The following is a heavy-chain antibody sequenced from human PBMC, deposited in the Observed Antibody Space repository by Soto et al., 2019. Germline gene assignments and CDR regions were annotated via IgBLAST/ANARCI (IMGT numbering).Heavy chain of an antibody. Sequence: EVQLVESGGGLVQPGGSLRLSCAASGFTFTSYWMSWVRQAPGKGLEWVANIKRDGSEKYYVDSVKGRFTISRDNADNSVYLQMSSLRVEDTAVYYCGRDEVRNRVGVWGQGTTVIVSS. CDR2: IKRDGSEK. D-gene: IGHD4-4*01. CDR1: GFTFTSYW. J-gene: IGHJ6*02. V-gene: IGHV3-7*01. CDR3: GRDEVRNRVGV.